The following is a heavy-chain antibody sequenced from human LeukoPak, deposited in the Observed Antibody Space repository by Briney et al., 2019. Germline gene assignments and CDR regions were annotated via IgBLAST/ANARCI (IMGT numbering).Heavy chain of an antibody. V-gene: IGHV4-59*01. CDR3: ARDPGAGGYYTYGLDV. CDR2: ISYSGST. Sequence: SETLSLTCTVSGGSISDYYWSWIRQPPGKGLEWIGYISYSGSTNYNPSLKSRVTISVDTSRNQFSLRLSSVTAADMAVYYCARDPGAGGYYTYGLDVWGQGTTVIVSS. CDR1: GGSISDYY. D-gene: IGHD1-14*01. J-gene: IGHJ6*02.